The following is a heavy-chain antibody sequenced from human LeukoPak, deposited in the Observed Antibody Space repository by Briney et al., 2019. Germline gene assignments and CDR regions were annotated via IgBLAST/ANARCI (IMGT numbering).Heavy chain of an antibody. Sequence: GASVKVSCKASGYTFTSYGISWVRQAPGQGLEWMGWISAYNGNTNYAQRLQGRVTMTTDTSTSTAYMELRSLRSDDTAVYYCARGLIRLGELSSNFDYWGQGTLVTVSS. CDR2: ISAYNGNT. D-gene: IGHD3-16*02. J-gene: IGHJ4*02. CDR3: ARGLIRLGELSSNFDY. CDR1: GYTFTSYG. V-gene: IGHV1-18*01.